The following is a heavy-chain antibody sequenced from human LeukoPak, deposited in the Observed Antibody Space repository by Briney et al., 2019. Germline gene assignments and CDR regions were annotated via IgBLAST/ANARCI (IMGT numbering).Heavy chain of an antibody. CDR1: GYTFTGYY. V-gene: IGHV1-2*02. D-gene: IGHD6-6*01. J-gene: IGHJ5*01. Sequence: GSVKVSCKASGYTFTGYYMHWVRQAPGQGLEWLGWINPNSGGTNYAHKVQGRVTMTRDTSISTAYMELSRLRSEDTAEYYCARESVTSSSRWFDSWGQGTLVTVSS. CDR3: ARESVTSSSRWFDS. CDR2: INPNSGGT.